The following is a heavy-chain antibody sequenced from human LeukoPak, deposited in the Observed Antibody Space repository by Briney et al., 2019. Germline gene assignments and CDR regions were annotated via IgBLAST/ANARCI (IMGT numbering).Heavy chain of an antibody. CDR3: VTASHGYGDYSHFDY. D-gene: IGHD4-17*01. J-gene: IGHJ4*02. V-gene: IGHV4-4*02. Sequence: SGTLSLTCAVSGGSINSRNWWSWVRQPPGKGLEWIGEIYHSGSTNYNPSLKSRATISGDKSKNQFSLKLSSVTAADTAVYYCVTASHGYGDYSHFDYWGQGTLVTVSS. CDR2: IYHSGST. CDR1: GGSINSRNW.